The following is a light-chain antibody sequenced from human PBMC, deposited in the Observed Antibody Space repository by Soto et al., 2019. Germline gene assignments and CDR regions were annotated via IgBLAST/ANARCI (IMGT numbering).Light chain of an antibody. CDR3: QHYKAFSPWT. V-gene: IGKV1-5*01. J-gene: IGKJ1*01. Sequence: DIQMTQSPSALSASGWDRVNITCRASQNISSWLAWYQQKPGKAPKSLSYDASSLESGVPSRLSGSGSGTEFTLTISNLQPADSATYYCQHYKAFSPWTFGQGTKVEIK. CDR2: DAS. CDR1: QNISSW.